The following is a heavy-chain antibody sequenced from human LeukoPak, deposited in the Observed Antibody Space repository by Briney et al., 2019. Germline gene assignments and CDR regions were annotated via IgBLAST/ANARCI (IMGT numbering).Heavy chain of an antibody. V-gene: IGHV1-24*01. Sequence: ASVKVSCKVSGYTLTELSMHWVRQAPGKGLEWMGGFDPEDGETIYAQKFQGRVTMTEDTSTDTAYMELSSLRSEDTAVYYCAREEAIVGAIGRAFDIWGQGTMVTVSS. D-gene: IGHD1-26*01. J-gene: IGHJ3*02. CDR1: GYTLTELS. CDR2: FDPEDGET. CDR3: AREEAIVGAIGRAFDI.